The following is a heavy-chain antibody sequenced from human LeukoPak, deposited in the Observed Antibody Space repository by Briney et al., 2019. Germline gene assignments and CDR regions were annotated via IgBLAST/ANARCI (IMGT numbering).Heavy chain of an antibody. D-gene: IGHD6-6*01. J-gene: IGHJ4*02. V-gene: IGHV1-3*01. Sequence: ASVKVSCKASGYTFTNYVLNWARQAPGQRLEWVGWIDAGNGNTKYSQKFQGRVTITRDTSANTAYMELSSLRSEDTAIYYCVRHARDFDYWGQGTLVTVSS. CDR2: IDAGNGNT. CDR1: GYTFTNYV. CDR3: VRHARDFDY.